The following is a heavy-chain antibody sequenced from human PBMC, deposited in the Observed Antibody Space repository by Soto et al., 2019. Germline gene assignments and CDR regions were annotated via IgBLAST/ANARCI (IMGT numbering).Heavy chain of an antibody. CDR1: GGSISSGDYY. V-gene: IGHV4-30-4*01. CDR2: IYYSGST. D-gene: IGHD3-16*01. Sequence: SETLSLTCTVSGGSISSGDYYWSWIRQPPGKGLEWIGYIYYSGSTYYNPSLKNRVTISVDTSKNQFSLKLRSVTAADTAVYYCARDARWGGPSSFFDYWGQGTLVTVSS. CDR3: ARDARWGGPSSFFDY. J-gene: IGHJ4*02.